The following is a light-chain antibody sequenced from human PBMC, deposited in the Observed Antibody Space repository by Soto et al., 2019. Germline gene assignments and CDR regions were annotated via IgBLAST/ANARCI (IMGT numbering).Light chain of an antibody. V-gene: IGKV3-20*01. Sequence: EVVLTQSPGTLSLSPGEAATLSCRASQSVSRSSLAWYQQKPGQAPRLLIYSASSRTTGTPDRFSGSGTGTDFTLTISGLEPEDFAVYYCQQHGTSPGTFGQATKVESK. CDR2: SAS. J-gene: IGKJ1*01. CDR3: QQHGTSPGT. CDR1: QSVSRSS.